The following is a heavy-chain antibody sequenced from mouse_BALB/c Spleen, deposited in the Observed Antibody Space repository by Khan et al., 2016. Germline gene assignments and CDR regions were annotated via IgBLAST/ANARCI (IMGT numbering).Heavy chain of an antibody. CDR2: ISSGGSYT. Sequence: EVELVESGGDLVKPGGSLKLSCAASGFTFSSYGMSWVRQTPDKRLEWVATISSGGSYTYYPASVKGRFTISRDTAKNTLYLQMSSLTSADTAMYYGARHRNNFEYWGQGTTLTVSS. CDR1: GFTFSSYG. CDR3: ARHRNNFEY. V-gene: IGHV5-6*01. J-gene: IGHJ2*01.